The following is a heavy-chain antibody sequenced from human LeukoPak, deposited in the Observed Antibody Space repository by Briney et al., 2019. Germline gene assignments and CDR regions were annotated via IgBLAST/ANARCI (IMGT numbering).Heavy chain of an antibody. Sequence: SETLSLTCAVYGGSFSGYYWSWLRQPPGKGLEWIGEINHSGSTNYNPSLKSRVTISVDTSKNQFSLKLSSVTAADTAVYYCARVFSLGRPVYYYYYGMDVWGQGTTVTVSS. CDR2: INHSGST. CDR3: ARVFSLGRPVYYYYYGMDV. D-gene: IGHD7-27*01. V-gene: IGHV4-34*01. J-gene: IGHJ6*02. CDR1: GGSFSGYY.